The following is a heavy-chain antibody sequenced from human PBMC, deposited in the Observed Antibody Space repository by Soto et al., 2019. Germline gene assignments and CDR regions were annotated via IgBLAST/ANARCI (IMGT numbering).Heavy chain of an antibody. V-gene: IGHV1-18*04. Sequence: ASVKVSCKASGYTFTSYGMSWVRQAPGQGLEWMGWISAYNGNTNYAQKLQGRVTMTTDTSTSTAYMELRSLRSDDTAVYYCARSLTTSGGNSVVDYYYYGMDVWGQGTTVTVSS. CDR1: GYTFTSYG. D-gene: IGHD2-21*02. CDR2: ISAYNGNT. J-gene: IGHJ6*02. CDR3: ARSLTTSGGNSVVDYYYYGMDV.